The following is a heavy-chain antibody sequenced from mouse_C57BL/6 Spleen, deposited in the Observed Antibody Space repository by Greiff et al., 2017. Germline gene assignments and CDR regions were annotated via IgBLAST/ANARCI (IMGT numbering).Heavy chain of an antibody. Sequence: VQLQQSGPELVKPGASVKIPCKASGYTFTDYNMDWVKQSHGKSLEWIGDINPNNGGTIYNQKFKGKATLTVDKSSSTAYMELRSLTSEDTAVYYCARRGWRITTVDWYFDVWGTGTTVTVSS. V-gene: IGHV1-18*01. CDR1: GYTFTDYN. D-gene: IGHD1-1*01. CDR2: INPNNGGT. CDR3: ARRGWRITTVDWYFDV. J-gene: IGHJ1*03.